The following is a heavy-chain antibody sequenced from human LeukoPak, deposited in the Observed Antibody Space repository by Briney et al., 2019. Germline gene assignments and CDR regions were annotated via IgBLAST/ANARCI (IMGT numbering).Heavy chain of an antibody. CDR3: ARAGAYCGGDCYRDSYYYYYGMDV. V-gene: IGHV1-69*13. D-gene: IGHD2-21*02. J-gene: IGHJ6*02. Sequence: SVKVSCKASGGTFSSYAISWVRQAPGQGLEWMGGIIPIFGPANYAQKFQGRVTITADESTSTAYMELSSLRSEDTAVYYCARAGAYCGGDCYRDSYYYYYGMDVWGQGTTVTVSS. CDR2: IIPIFGPA. CDR1: GGTFSSYA.